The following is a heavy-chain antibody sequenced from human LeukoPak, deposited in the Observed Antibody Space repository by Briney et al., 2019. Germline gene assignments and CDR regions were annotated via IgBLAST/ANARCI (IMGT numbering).Heavy chain of an antibody. V-gene: IGHV3-30*18. Sequence: GRSLRLSCAASGFTFSSYGMHWVRQAPGKGLEWVAVISYDGSNKYYADSVKGRFTTSRDNSKNTLYLQMNSLRAEDTAVYYCAKDRDSSGYIDYWGQGTLVTVSS. CDR3: AKDRDSSGYIDY. CDR2: ISYDGSNK. CDR1: GFTFSSYG. J-gene: IGHJ4*02. D-gene: IGHD3-22*01.